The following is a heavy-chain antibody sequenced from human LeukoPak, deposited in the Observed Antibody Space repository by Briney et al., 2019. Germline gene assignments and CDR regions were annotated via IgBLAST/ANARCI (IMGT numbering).Heavy chain of an antibody. CDR2: IKHSGST. J-gene: IGHJ3*02. CDR3: ARPRVRGVISAFDI. V-gene: IGHV4-34*01. Sequence: SETLSLTCAVYGGSFSGYYWSWIRQPPGKGLEWFGEIKHSGSTNYNPSLKSRVTISVDTSKNQFSLKLSSVTAADTAVYYCARPRVRGVISAFDIWGQGTMVTVSS. D-gene: IGHD3-10*01. CDR1: GGSFSGYY.